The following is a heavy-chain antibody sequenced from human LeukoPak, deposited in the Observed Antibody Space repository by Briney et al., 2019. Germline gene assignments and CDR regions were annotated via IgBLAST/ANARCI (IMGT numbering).Heavy chain of an antibody. D-gene: IGHD3-9*01. J-gene: IGHJ6*02. CDR3: ARDWVDYDIFLMDV. CDR2: INHSGST. CDR1: GGSFSDYY. V-gene: IGHV4-34*01. Sequence: SETLSLTCAVYGGSFSDYYWSWIRQPPGKGLEWIGEINHSGSTNYNPSLKSRVTISVDTSKNQFSLKLSSVTAADTAVYYCARDWVDYDIFLMDVWGQGTTVTVSS.